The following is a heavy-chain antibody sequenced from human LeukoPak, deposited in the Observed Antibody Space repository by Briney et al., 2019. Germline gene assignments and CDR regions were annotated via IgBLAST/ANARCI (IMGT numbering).Heavy chain of an antibody. J-gene: IGHJ4*02. CDR3: ARKALGYSLGYGDY. V-gene: IGHV3-23*01. CDR2: ISGSGGST. CDR1: GFTFSSYA. D-gene: IGHD5-18*01. Sequence: GGSLRLSCAASGFTFSSYAMSWVRQAPGKGLEWVSAISGSGGSTYYADSVKGRFTISGDSSKDTLYLQMNSLRAEDTAVYFCARKALGYSLGYGDYWGQGTLVTVSS.